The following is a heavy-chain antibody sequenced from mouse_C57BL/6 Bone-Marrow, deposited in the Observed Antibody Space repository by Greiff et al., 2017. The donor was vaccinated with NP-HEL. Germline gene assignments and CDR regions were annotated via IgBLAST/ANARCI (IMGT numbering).Heavy chain of an antibody. CDR3: AKLWGSRPDY. D-gene: IGHD1-1*01. V-gene: IGHV1-81*01. Sequence: VKLMESGAELARPGASVKLSCKASGYTFTSYGISWVKQRTGQGLEWIGEIYPRSGNTYYNEKFKGKATLTADKSSSTAYMELRSLTSEDSAVYFCAKLWGSRPDYWGQGTTLTVSS. CDR2: IYPRSGNT. CDR1: GYTFTSYG. J-gene: IGHJ2*01.